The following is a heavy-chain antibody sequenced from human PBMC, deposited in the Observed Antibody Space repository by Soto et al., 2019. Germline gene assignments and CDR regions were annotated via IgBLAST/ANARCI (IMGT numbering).Heavy chain of an antibody. CDR1: GFTFSSYA. CDR2: ISGRDDSA. Sequence: GESLKISCAASGFTFSSYAMSWVRQPPGKGLEWVSVISGRDDSANYADSVKGRFTISKDKSSNTLYLQMNNLRAEDTAVYYCVKGAWLDYRGQGTLVTVSS. CDR3: VKGAWLDY. J-gene: IGHJ4*02. V-gene: IGHV3-23*01. D-gene: IGHD6-19*01.